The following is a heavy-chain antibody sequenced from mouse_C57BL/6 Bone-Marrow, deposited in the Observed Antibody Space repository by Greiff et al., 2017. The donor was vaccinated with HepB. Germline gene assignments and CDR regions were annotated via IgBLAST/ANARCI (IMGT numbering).Heavy chain of an antibody. D-gene: IGHD4-1*01. Sequence: QVQLQQSGAELARPGASVKLSCKASGYTFTSYVISWVKQRTGQGLEWIGEIYPRSGNTYYNEKFKGKATLTADKSSSTAYMELRSLTSEDSAVYFCAREMLGRAMDYWGQGTSVTVSS. CDR1: GYTFTSYV. CDR2: IYPRSGNT. V-gene: IGHV1-81*01. CDR3: AREMLGRAMDY. J-gene: IGHJ4*01.